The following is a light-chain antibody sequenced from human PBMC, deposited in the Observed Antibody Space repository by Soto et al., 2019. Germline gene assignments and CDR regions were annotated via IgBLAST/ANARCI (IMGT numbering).Light chain of an antibody. CDR2: DAS. CDR3: QQRRNWIT. V-gene: IGKV3-11*01. CDR1: QSVSSY. Sequence: EIVLTQSPATLSLSPGERATLSCRASQSVSSYLAWYQQKPGQAPRLLIYDASNRATGIPARFSGSGSGTDFTLTISSLEPEDFAVYYCQQRRNWITFGQGTGLEIK. J-gene: IGKJ5*01.